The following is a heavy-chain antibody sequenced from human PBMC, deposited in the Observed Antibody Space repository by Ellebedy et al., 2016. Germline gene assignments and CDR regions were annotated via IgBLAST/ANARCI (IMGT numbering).Heavy chain of an antibody. CDR2: ITWSGVSI. CDR1: GFTFGNFA. V-gene: IGHV3-9*01. Sequence: GGSLRLSXAASGFTFGNFAMHWVRQVPGKGLEWVSSITWSGVSIDQADSVEGRFTISRDNGKNSLYLQMNSLRPEDTALYYCAKDYSSVSYYYMDVWGKGTTVIVSS. CDR3: AKDYSSVSYYYMDV. J-gene: IGHJ6*03. D-gene: IGHD2-21*01.